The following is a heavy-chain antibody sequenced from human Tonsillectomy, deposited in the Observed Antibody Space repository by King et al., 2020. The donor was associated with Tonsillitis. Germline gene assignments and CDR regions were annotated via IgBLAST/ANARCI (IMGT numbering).Heavy chain of an antibody. CDR1: GFTFSSYS. V-gene: IGHV3-48*01. Sequence: VQLVESGGGLVQPGGSPRLSCAASGFTFSSYSMNWVRQAPGKGLEWVSYISSSSSTIYYADSVKGRFTISRDNAKNSLYLQMNSLRAEDTAVYYCARGTVTTSWYWYFDLWGRGTLVTVSS. J-gene: IGHJ2*01. D-gene: IGHD4-17*01. CDR3: ARGTVTTSWYWYFDL. CDR2: ISSSSSTI.